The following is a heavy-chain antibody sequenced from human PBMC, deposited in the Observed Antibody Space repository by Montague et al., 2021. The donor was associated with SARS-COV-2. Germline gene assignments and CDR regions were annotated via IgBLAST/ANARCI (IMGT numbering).Heavy chain of an antibody. CDR1: GGSISYGSYF. CDR3: ARGPHYDILTSYYKDGMDV. Sequence: TLSLTCTVSGGSISYGSYFWTWIRQPAGKGLEWIGRIHTSGSTNYNPSLKSRVTISVDTSKNQFSLKLSSVTAADTAVYYCARGPHYDILTSYYKDGMDVWGQGTTVTVSS. J-gene: IGHJ6*02. CDR2: IHTSGST. V-gene: IGHV4-61*02. D-gene: IGHD3-9*01.